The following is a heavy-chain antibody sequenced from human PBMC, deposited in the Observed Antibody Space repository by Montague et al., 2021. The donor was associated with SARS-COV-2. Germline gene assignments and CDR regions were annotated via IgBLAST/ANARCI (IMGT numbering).Heavy chain of an antibody. CDR3: ARDGDYGGTWYSFLQN. J-gene: IGHJ1*01. D-gene: IGHD4-17*01. CDR2: TFYRSQWHT. Sequence: CAISGDSVSSDTAARHWIRQSPSRGREWLGRTFYRSQWHTDSAAXVRSRISFSGDISKNQFSLHLNSVTPEDTAIYYCARDGDYGGTWYSFLQNWGQGTLVIVAS. V-gene: IGHV6-1*01. CDR1: GDSVSSDTAA.